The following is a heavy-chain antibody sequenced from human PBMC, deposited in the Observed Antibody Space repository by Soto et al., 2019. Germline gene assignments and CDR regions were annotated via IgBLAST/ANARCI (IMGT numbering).Heavy chain of an antibody. CDR3: ARAGIAAAGVFDY. CDR2: INPNSGGT. V-gene: IGHV1-2*04. Sequence: ASVKASCKASGYTFTGYYMHWVRQAPGQGLEWMGWINPNSGGTNYAQKFQGWVTMTRDTSISTAYMELSRLRSDDTAVYYCARAGIAAAGVFDYWGQGTLVTVSS. J-gene: IGHJ4*02. D-gene: IGHD6-13*01. CDR1: GYTFTGYY.